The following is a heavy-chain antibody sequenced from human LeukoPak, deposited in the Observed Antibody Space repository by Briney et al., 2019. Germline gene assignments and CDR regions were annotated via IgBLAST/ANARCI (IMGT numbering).Heavy chain of an antibody. D-gene: IGHD3-3*01. CDR2: IYYSGST. J-gene: IGHJ4*02. Sequence: SETLSLTCTVSGGSISSYYWSWIRQPPGKGLEWIGYIYYSGSTNYNPSLKSRVTISVDTSKNQFSLKLSSVTAADTAVYYCARHQEIFGASDYWGQGTLVTVSS. CDR1: GGSISSYY. CDR3: ARHQEIFGASDY. V-gene: IGHV4-59*08.